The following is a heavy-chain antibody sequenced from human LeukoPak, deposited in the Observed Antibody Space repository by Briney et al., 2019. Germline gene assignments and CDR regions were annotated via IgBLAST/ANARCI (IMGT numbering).Heavy chain of an antibody. CDR1: VFTFSSYG. CDR2: IWYYGSNK. J-gene: IGHJ6*02. V-gene: IGHV3-33*01. CDR3: ARDFYPGYSSGSSGMDV. D-gene: IGHD6-19*01. Sequence: GRSLRLSCAASVFTFSSYGMHWVRQAPGKGLEWVAVIWYYGSNKYYADSVKGRFTISRDNSKNTLYLQMNSLRAEDTAVFYCARDFYPGYSSGSSGMDVWGQGTTVTVSS.